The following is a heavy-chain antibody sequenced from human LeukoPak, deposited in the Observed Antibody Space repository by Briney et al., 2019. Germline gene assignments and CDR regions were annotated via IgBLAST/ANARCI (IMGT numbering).Heavy chain of an antibody. CDR3: ARWDRGTGQFDY. D-gene: IGHD1-26*01. Sequence: PSETLSLTCSVSGGSISGHYWTWIRQPPGKGLEWIGYIYYTGSTNYNPSLRSRVTISLDTSKNQFSLKLSSVTAADTAVYYCARWDRGTGQFDYWGQGTLVTVSS. V-gene: IGHV4-59*11. CDR2: IYYTGST. CDR1: GGSISGHY. J-gene: IGHJ4*02.